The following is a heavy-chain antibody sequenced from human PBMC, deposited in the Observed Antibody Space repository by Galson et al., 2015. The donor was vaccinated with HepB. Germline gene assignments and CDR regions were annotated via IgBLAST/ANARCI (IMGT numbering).Heavy chain of an antibody. CDR3: ARGKGSSGYPLDY. CDR2: MNPNSGNT. Sequence: CKASGYTFTSYDINWVRQATGQGLEWMGWMNPNSGNTGYAQKFQGRVTMTRSTSISTAYMELSSLRSEDTAVYYCARGKGSSGYPLDYWGQGTLVTVSS. D-gene: IGHD3-22*01. V-gene: IGHV1-8*01. J-gene: IGHJ4*02. CDR1: GYTFTSYD.